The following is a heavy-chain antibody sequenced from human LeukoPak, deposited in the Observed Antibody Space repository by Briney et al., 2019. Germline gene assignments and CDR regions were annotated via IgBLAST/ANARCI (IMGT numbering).Heavy chain of an antibody. CDR1: GGSISSYF. V-gene: IGHV4-59*08. J-gene: IGHJ6*02. CDR3: ARHGLPYYHYTMDV. CDR2: ISYSGST. Sequence: SEALSLTCTVSGGSISSYFCSWIRQPPGKGLEWIGYISYSGSTDYNPSLKSRVTISVGTSKKQFSLRLSSVTAEDTAVYYCARHGLPYYHYTMDVWGHGTTVTVSS. D-gene: IGHD3/OR15-3a*01.